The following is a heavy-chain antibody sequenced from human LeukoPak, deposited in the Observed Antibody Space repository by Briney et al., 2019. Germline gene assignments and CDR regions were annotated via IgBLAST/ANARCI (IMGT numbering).Heavy chain of an antibody. Sequence: SGGSLRLSCAASGLTVSSSYTSWVRQAPGKGLEWVSIIYNDGSTYYADSMKGRFTISRDNSKNTLYLQVNSLRAEDTAMYYCARNILFAFDIWGQGTMVTVSS. CDR2: IYNDGST. V-gene: IGHV3-53*01. CDR3: ARNILFAFDI. D-gene: IGHD2/OR15-2a*01. J-gene: IGHJ3*02. CDR1: GLTVSSSY.